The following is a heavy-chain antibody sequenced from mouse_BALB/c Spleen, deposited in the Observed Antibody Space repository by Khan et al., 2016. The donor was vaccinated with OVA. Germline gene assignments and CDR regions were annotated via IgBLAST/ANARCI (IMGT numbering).Heavy chain of an antibody. J-gene: IGHJ4*01. CDR3: ARSFTTTASLYAMDY. CDR1: GYTFTDYT. V-gene: IGHV1S137*01. Sequence: QVQLQQSGAELVRPGVSVKISCKGSGYTFTDYTIHWMKQSHTKSLEWIGIISTYYGDAKYNQKLKDRATMTVDKSSNTAYMELARLTSDDSAIYYCARSFTTTASLYAMDYWGQGTSVTVSS. D-gene: IGHD1-1*01. CDR2: ISTYYGDA.